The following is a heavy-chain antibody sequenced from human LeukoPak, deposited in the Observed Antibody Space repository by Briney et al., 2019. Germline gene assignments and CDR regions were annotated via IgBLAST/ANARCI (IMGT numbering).Heavy chain of an antibody. Sequence: SETLSLTCTVSGCSISSYYWSWIRQPPGKGLEWMGYIYYSGSTNYNPSLKSRVTLSVDTSKNQSSLKLSSVTAADTAVYYCAREVEPISAMDKRDWYFDLWGRGTLVTVSS. CDR1: GCSISSYY. J-gene: IGHJ2*01. CDR3: AREVEPISAMDKRDWYFDL. CDR2: IYYSGST. V-gene: IGHV4-59*01. D-gene: IGHD5-18*01.